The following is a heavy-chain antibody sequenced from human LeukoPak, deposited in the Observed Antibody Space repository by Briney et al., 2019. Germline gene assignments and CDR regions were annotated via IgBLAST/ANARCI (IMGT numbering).Heavy chain of an antibody. CDR1: GGTFSSYA. D-gene: IGHD3-9*01. V-gene: IGHV1-69*04. J-gene: IGHJ3*02. Sequence: SVKVSCKASGGTFSSYAISWVRQAPGQGLEWMGIFNPTYGSPIYAQTFEGRVTMTSDMSTSTFYMELSTLRSEDTAVYFCAKDPRNILTGDYDDFDIWGQGTMVIVSS. CDR2: FNPTYGSP. CDR3: AKDPRNILTGDYDDFDI.